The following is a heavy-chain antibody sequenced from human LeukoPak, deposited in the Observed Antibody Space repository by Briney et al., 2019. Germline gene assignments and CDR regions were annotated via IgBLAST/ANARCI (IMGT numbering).Heavy chain of an antibody. CDR3: ASGIQGAGNNY. D-gene: IGHD6-19*01. CDR1: GDSMYGYY. CDR2: IHSKGTT. V-gene: IGHV4-4*07. J-gene: IGHJ4*02. Sequence: PSETLSLTCNVSGDSMYGYYWSWVRQPAGKGLEWIGRIHSKGTTNYNPSLKSRVTMSLDMSNNLVSLNLDSVTAADTAVYYCASGIQGAGNNYWGQGTLVTVSS.